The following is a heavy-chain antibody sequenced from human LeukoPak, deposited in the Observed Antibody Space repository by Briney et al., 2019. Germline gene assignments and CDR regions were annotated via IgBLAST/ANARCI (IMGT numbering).Heavy chain of an antibody. V-gene: IGHV4-59*08. CDR1: GGSMSSYY. Sequence: PSETLSLTCTVSGGSMSSYYWSWIRQPPGKGLEWIGYIYYSGSTNYHPSLKSRVTISVDTSKNQFSLKLNSVTAADKAVYYCARHYYGSGSYYSDFDYWGQGTLVTVSS. CDR3: ARHYYGSGSYYSDFDY. J-gene: IGHJ4*02. D-gene: IGHD3-10*01. CDR2: IYYSGST.